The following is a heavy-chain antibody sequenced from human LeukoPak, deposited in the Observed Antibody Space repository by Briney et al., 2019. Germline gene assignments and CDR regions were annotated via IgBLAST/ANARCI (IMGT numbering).Heavy chain of an antibody. Sequence: GGSLRLSCAASGFTFSNYAMTWGRQAPGKGLEWVSAIGASGGTTYYADSVKGRFTISRDNSKNTLYLQMNSLRAEDTAIYYCARGLYSSAWDDGFDIWGQGTMVTVSS. CDR1: GFTFSNYA. D-gene: IGHD6-19*01. CDR3: ARGLYSSAWDDGFDI. CDR2: IGASGGTT. V-gene: IGHV3-23*01. J-gene: IGHJ3*02.